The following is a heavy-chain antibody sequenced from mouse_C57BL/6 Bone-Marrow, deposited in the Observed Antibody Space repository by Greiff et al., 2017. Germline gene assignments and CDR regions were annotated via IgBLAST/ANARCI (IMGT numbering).Heavy chain of an antibody. D-gene: IGHD4-1*01. V-gene: IGHV5-17*01. CDR1: GFTFSDYG. CDR2: ISSGSSTI. J-gene: IGHJ2*01. Sequence: EVMLVESGGGLVKPGGSLKFSCAASGFTFSDYGMHWVRQAPEKGLEWVAYISSGSSTIYYADTVKGRFTISRDNAKNTLFLQMTSLRSEDTAMYYCARGTVYWGQGTTLTVSS. CDR3: ARGTVY.